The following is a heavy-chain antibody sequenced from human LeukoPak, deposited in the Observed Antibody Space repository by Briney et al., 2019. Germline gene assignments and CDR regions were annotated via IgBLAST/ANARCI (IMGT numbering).Heavy chain of an antibody. Sequence: GGSLRLSCAASGFTFSSYWMHWVRQAPGKGLVWVSRINSDGSSTSYADSVKGRFTISRDNANNTLYLQMNSLRAEATAVYYCARGDGYNLIDYWGQGTLVTASS. CDR3: ARGDGYNLIDY. V-gene: IGHV3-74*01. CDR1: GFTFSSYW. J-gene: IGHJ4*02. D-gene: IGHD5-24*01. CDR2: INSDGSST.